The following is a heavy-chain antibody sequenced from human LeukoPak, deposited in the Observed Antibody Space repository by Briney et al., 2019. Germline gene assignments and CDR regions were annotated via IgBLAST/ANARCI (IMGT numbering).Heavy chain of an antibody. CDR2: ISNNGGYT. CDR3: AKQLGYCSDGSCYFPY. CDR1: GFTFSSSA. V-gene: IGHV3-23*01. D-gene: IGHD2-15*01. Sequence: GGSLRLPCAASGFTFSSSAMSWVRQAPGKGLEWVSAISNNGGYTYYADSVQGRFTISRDNSKSTLCLQMNSLRAEDTAVYYCAKQLGYCSDGSCYFPYWGQGTLVTVSS. J-gene: IGHJ4*02.